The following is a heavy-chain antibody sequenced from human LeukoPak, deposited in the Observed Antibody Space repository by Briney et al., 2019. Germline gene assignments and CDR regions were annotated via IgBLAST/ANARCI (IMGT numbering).Heavy chain of an antibody. J-gene: IGHJ3*02. D-gene: IGHD6-19*01. CDR1: GGTFSSYA. Sequence: SVKVSCKASGGTFSSYAISWVRQAPGQGLEWMGGIIPIFGTANYAQKFQGRVTITADESTSTAYMELSSLRSEDAAVYYCATAKYSSGWYGAFDIWGQGTMVTVSS. CDR2: IIPIFGTA. V-gene: IGHV1-69*13. CDR3: ATAKYSSGWYGAFDI.